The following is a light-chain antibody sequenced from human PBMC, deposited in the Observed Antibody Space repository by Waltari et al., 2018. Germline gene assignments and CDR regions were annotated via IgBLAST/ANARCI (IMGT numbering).Light chain of an antibody. CDR1: SSNIGSNY. V-gene: IGLV1-47*01. Sequence: QSVLTQSPSASGTPGQRVTISCSGSSSNIGSNYVYWYQQLPGTAPKLLNYRSVQRPAGGPARFSGSKSGTSASLAISGLRSEDEGDHYCVAWDDSLSGLWVFGGGTKLTVL. J-gene: IGLJ3*02. CDR3: VAWDDSLSGLWV. CDR2: RSV.